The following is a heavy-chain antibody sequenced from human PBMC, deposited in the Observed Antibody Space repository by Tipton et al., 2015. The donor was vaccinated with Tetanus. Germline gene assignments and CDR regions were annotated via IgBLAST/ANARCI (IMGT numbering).Heavy chain of an antibody. CDR2: IYYGGNT. J-gene: IGHJ4*02. Sequence: TLSLTCTVSGGSISSYYWAWIRQTPGKGLEWIGSIYYGGNTYYNPSLESRLTMAVDTSKTQVSLKLSSVTAADTAVYYCATGRRTVGFDYWGQGALVTVSS. V-gene: IGHV4-59*04. CDR1: GGSISSYY. CDR3: ATGRRTVGFDY. D-gene: IGHD4-23*01.